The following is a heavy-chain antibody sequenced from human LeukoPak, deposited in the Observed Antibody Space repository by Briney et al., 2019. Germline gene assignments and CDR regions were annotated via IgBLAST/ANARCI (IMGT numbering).Heavy chain of an antibody. D-gene: IGHD3-10*01. CDR2: ISSSGSTI. CDR3: ARESWATDY. V-gene: IGHV3-48*03. J-gene: IGHJ4*02. Sequence: GGSLRLSCAASGFNFSSYEMNWVRQAPGKGLEWVSYISSSGSTIFYADSVKGRFTISRDNAENSLYLQMSSLRAEDTAVYYCARESWATDYWGQGTLVTVSS. CDR1: GFNFSSYE.